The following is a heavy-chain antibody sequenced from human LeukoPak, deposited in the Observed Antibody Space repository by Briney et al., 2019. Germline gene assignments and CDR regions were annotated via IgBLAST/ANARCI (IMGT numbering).Heavy chain of an antibody. J-gene: IGHJ4*02. D-gene: IGHD1-1*01. CDR1: GFSVSTNY. Sequence: GGSLRLSCAASGFSVSTNYMSWVRQAPGKGLEWVSVIYSGGSTYYADSVKGRFTFSRDTSKNMLYLQMNSLRAEDTAVYYCAKESRGWYFDYWGQGTLVTVSS. CDR2: IYSGGST. CDR3: AKESRGWYFDY. V-gene: IGHV3-66*01.